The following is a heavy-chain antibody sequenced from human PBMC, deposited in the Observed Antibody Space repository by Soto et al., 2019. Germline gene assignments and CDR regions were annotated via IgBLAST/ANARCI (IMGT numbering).Heavy chain of an antibody. CDR1: GYSFTNYG. D-gene: IGHD6-19*01. V-gene: IGHV1-18*01. CDR2: NSAYNGNT. CDR3: ARDRGVAPPVAGNTHYYYYMDG. Sequence: QDQLVQSGVEVKKPGASVKVSCKASGYSFTNYGITWVRQAPGQGFEWMGWNSAYNGNTNYAQKFQGRVTMTTDASTSTAYLELRSLRSDDTAVYYCARDRGVAPPVAGNTHYYYYMDGWGKGTTVTVSS. J-gene: IGHJ6*03.